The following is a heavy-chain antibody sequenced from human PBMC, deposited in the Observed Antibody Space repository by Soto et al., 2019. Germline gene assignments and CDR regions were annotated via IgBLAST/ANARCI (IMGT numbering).Heavy chain of an antibody. CDR1: GYDFTAYD. D-gene: IGHD6-13*01. V-gene: IGHV1-8*02. CDR2: MNPINGAT. J-gene: IGHJ6*02. Sequence: ASVKVCCEASGYDFTAYDINWVRQACGQGLEWMGWMNPINGATGTARRFQGRVSLSRNTATGTAYLELTSLRSDDTAVYYCGRGPSPRAPAGGTPYYYAMDVWGQGTTVTVSS. CDR3: GRGPSPRAPAGGTPYYYAMDV.